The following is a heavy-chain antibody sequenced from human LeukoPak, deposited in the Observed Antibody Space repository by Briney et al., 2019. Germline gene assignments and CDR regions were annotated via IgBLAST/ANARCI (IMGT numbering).Heavy chain of an antibody. V-gene: IGHV3-20*04. CDR3: ASGLGYGDYAFDF. CDR2: LKRNGGST. D-gene: IGHD4-17*01. CDR1: GFTFDDYG. J-gene: IGHJ4*02. Sequence: GGSLRLSCAASGFTFDDYGTAWVSQHPGEGLEWVSGLKRNGGSTGYAESVKGRFTISRDNTKNSLYLQMNSLRAEDTALYYCASGLGYGDYAFDFWGQGTQVTVSS.